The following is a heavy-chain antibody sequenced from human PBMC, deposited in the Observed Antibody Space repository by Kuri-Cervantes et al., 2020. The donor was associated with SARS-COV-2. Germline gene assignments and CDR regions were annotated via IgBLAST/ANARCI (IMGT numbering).Heavy chain of an antibody. D-gene: IGHD2-8*01. Sequence: GESLKISCTASGFNFSTTDMHWVRQTPGKGLEWVAVISDDGKKKKCVASGKGRFTISRDNSQNTLYLQVKSLKSEDTATYYCAKDRFGVHDFWGQGTLVTVSS. CDR2: ISDDGKKK. V-gene: IGHV3-30*18. J-gene: IGHJ4*02. CDR1: GFNFSTTD. CDR3: AKDRFGVHDF.